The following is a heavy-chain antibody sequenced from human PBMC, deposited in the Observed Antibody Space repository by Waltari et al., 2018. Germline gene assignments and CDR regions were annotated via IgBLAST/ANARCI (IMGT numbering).Heavy chain of an antibody. V-gene: IGHV3-30*02. J-gene: IGHJ4*02. D-gene: IGHD3-10*01. CDR1: GFTFSSSG. Sequence: QVQLVESGGGVVQPGGSLSLSCAASGFTFSSSGMHWVRQAPGKGLEWVAFIRYDGSNKYYADSVKGRFTISRDNSKNTLYLQMNSLRAEDTAVYYCAKVKGNADYWGQGTLVTVSS. CDR2: IRYDGSNK. CDR3: AKVKGNADY.